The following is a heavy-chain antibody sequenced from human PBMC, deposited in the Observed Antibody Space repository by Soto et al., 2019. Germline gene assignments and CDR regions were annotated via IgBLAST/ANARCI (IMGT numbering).Heavy chain of an antibody. CDR1: GFSFSSYA. D-gene: IGHD5-18*01. CDR2: FSVSRGST. V-gene: IGHV3-23*01. J-gene: IGHJ2*01. CDR3: AKDRYSYVTQWYFDL. Sequence: GGSLRLSCAASGFSFSSYAMSWVRQAPGKGLEWVSGFSVSRGSTYYADSVKGRFTISSDSSKKTLYLQMNSLRADDTAVYYCAKDRYSYVTQWYFDLWGRGTLVTVSS.